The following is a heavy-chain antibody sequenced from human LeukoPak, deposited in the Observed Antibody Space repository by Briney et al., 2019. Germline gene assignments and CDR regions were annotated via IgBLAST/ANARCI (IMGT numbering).Heavy chain of an antibody. CDR3: TKRVKYGGTWDHFAD. CDR2: VNADGGNT. D-gene: IGHD1-26*01. CDR1: GFTFDNYR. Sequence: GGSLRLSCAASGFTFDNYRMSCVRRAPGGGVEWVSTVNADGGNTYYADSVKGRFTISRDNSKSTLILQMNSLRVEDTALYYCTKRVKYGGTWDHFADWGQGTLVTVSS. J-gene: IGHJ4*02. V-gene: IGHV3-23*01.